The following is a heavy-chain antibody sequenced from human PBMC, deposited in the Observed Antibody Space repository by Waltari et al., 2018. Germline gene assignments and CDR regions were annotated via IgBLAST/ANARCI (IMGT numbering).Heavy chain of an antibody. D-gene: IGHD3-22*01. CDR3: ARHLYSIDYLELAK. CDR1: GFNFISYA. Sequence: EAPLLESGGGLAQPGGSLRLSCAASGFNFISYALGWVRQAPGKGLEGVSGISDSGVITKYADSVKGRFTVSRDNSKNTVFLHLNSLRAEDTAIYYCARHLYSIDYLELAKWGQGTLVTVSS. J-gene: IGHJ4*02. V-gene: IGHV3-23*01. CDR2: ISDSGVIT.